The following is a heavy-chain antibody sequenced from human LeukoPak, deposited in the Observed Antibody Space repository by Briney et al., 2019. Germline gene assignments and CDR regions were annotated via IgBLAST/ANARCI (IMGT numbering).Heavy chain of an antibody. V-gene: IGHV3-23*01. CDR2: ISGSGGST. D-gene: IGHD6-19*01. J-gene: IGHJ3*02. Sequence: RPGGSLRLSCAASGFTFSSYAMSWGLQAPGKGLEWVSAISGSGGSTYYADSVKGRFTISRDNSKNTLYLQMNSLRAEDTAVYYCAKDQYSSGLDAFDIWGQGTMVTVSS. CDR1: GFTFSSYA. CDR3: AKDQYSSGLDAFDI.